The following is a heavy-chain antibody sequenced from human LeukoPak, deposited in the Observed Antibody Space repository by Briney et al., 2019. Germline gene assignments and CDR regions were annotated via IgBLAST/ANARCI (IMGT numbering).Heavy chain of an antibody. CDR2: INHSGST. CDR3: ARGRDYDILTGYLYYFDY. D-gene: IGHD3-9*01. V-gene: IGHV4-34*01. J-gene: IGHJ4*02. CDR1: GGSFSGYY. Sequence: SETLSLTCAVYGGSFSGYYWSWIRQPPGKGLEWIGEINHSGSTNYNPSLKSRVTISVDTSKNQFSLKLSSVTAADTAVYYCARGRDYDILTGYLYYFDYGGQGTLVTVSS.